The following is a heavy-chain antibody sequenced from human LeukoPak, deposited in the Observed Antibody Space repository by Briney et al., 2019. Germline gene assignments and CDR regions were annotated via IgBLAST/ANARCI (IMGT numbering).Heavy chain of an antibody. CDR1: GFTFDNYA. CDR2: ISWDGDRT. Sequence: GGSLRLSCAASGFTFDNYAMHWVRQAPGKGLQWVSLISWDGDRTYYTDSVKGRFTVSRDNSKNSLYLQMNSLRVEDTALYFCXXXXGDYSDFFGLDYWGQGTLVTVSS. V-gene: IGHV3-43D*03. J-gene: IGHJ4*02. CDR3: XXXXGDYSDFFGLDY. D-gene: IGHD4-11*01.